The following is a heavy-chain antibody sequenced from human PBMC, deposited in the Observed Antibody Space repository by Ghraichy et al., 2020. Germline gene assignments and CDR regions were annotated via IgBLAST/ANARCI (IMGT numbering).Heavy chain of an antibody. CDR3: ARGRVVAAYHDAFDI. CDR1: GFTFSSYG. V-gene: IGHV3-33*01. D-gene: IGHD2-15*01. CDR2: IWYDGSNK. Sequence: GGSLRLSCAASGFTFSSYGMHWVRQAPGKGLEWVAVIWYDGSNKYYADSVKGRFTISRDNSKNTLYLQMNSLRAEDTAVYYCARGRVVAAYHDAFDIWGQGTMVTVSS. J-gene: IGHJ3*02.